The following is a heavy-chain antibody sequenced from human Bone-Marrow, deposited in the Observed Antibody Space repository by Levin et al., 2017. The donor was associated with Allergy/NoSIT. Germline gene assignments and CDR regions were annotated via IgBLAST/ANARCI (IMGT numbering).Heavy chain of an antibody. CDR2: IDWNEDQ. Sequence: SGPTLVKPTQTLTLTCTFSGFSLSTSGMCVSWLRQPPGKALEWLALIDWNEDQYYSSSLNTRLTISKDRSKNQVVLTMTNLDPVDSATYYWALSTYYDIWTDYTTKGFNIWGQGTMITVSS. J-gene: IGHJ3*02. V-gene: IGHV2-70*12. CDR1: GFSLSTSGMC. CDR3: ALSTYYDIWTDYTTKGFNI. D-gene: IGHD3-9*01.